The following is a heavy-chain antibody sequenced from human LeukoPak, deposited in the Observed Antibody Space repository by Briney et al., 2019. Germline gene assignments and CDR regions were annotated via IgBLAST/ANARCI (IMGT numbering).Heavy chain of an antibody. D-gene: IGHD3-10*02. Sequence: GSLRLSCAASGFTFSSYEMNWVRQAPGKGLEGVSYISSSGSTIYYADSVKGRFTISRDNAKNSLYLQMNSLRAEDTAVYYCAELGITTIGGVWGKGTTVTISS. CDR3: AELGITTIGGV. CDR1: GFTFSSYE. CDR2: ISSSGSTI. J-gene: IGHJ6*04. V-gene: IGHV3-48*03.